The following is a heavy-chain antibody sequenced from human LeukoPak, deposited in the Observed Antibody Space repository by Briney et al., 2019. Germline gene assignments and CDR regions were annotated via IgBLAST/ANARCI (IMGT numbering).Heavy chain of an antibody. D-gene: IGHD2-15*01. Sequence: PGGSLRLSCAASGFTLSSYGIHWVRQAPGKGLEWVAFILYDGSNKFYADSVKGRFTISKDNSKNTLYLQMNSLRAEDTAVYYCARPYCSGGSCYSGHFDYWGQGTLVTVSS. CDR1: GFTLSSYG. CDR3: ARPYCSGGSCYSGHFDY. V-gene: IGHV3-30*02. CDR2: ILYDGSNK. J-gene: IGHJ4*02.